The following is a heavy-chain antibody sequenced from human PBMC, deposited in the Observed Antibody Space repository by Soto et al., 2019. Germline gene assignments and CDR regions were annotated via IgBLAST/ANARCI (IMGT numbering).Heavy chain of an antibody. V-gene: IGHV3-30-3*01. CDR1: GFTFSSYA. CDR2: ISYDGSNK. CDR3: ARDSSLYSNWGGSYYLSY. Sequence: QVQLVESGGGVVQPGRSLRLSCAASGFTFSSYAMHWVRQAPGKGLEWVAVISYDGSNKYYADSVKGRFTISRDNSKHTLYLQMNGLRAEDTAVYYCARDSSLYSNWGGSYYLSYLGQGTLVTVSS. J-gene: IGHJ4*02. D-gene: IGHD1-26*01.